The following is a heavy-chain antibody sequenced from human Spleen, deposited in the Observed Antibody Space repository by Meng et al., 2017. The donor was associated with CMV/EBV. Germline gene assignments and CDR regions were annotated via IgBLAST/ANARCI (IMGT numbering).Heavy chain of an antibody. CDR2: IYPSDSET. Sequence: GESLKISCQGSGYSFTNYWIGWVRQMPGKGLEWMGIIYPSDSETRYSPSFQGQVTISADKSITTAYLQWSGLEASDTAMYYCARLTGSVDSWGQGTLVTVSS. D-gene: IGHD1-14*01. V-gene: IGHV5-51*01. CDR1: GYSFTNYW. CDR3: ARLTGSVDS. J-gene: IGHJ4*02.